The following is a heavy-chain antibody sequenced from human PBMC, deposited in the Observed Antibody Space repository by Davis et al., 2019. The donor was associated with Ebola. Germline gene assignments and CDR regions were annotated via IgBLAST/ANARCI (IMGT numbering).Heavy chain of an antibody. Sequence: GESLKISCAASGFTFSSYSMNWVRQAPGKGLEWVSSISSSSSYIYYADSVKGRFTISRDNAKNSLYLQMNSLRAEDTAVYYCARSRSRDAFDIWGQGTMVTVSS. V-gene: IGHV3-21*01. J-gene: IGHJ3*02. CDR3: ARSRSRDAFDI. CDR1: GFTFSSYS. CDR2: ISSSSSYI.